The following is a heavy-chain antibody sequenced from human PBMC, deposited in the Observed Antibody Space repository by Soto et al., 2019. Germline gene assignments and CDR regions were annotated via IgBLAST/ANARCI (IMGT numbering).Heavy chain of an antibody. CDR1: VFTFSSYS. CDR2: ISSSSSYI. CDR3: AGVSITMTRTHYYSYGMEG. Sequence: PVGSLRLSCASSVFTFSSYSMNCVRHSPGKWLEWVSSISSSSSYIYYADSVKGRFTISRDNAKNSLYLQMNSLRAEDTAVYYCAGVSITMTRTHYYSYGMEGLGQTTTGSVS. V-gene: IGHV3-21*01. D-gene: IGHD3-22*01. J-gene: IGHJ6*01.